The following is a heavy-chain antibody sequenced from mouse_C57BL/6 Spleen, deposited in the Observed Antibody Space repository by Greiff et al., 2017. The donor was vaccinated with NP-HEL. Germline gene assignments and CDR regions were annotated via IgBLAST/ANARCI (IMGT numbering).Heavy chain of an antibody. D-gene: IGHD1-1*01. CDR1: GYTFTSYW. CDR2: TNPTNGRT. CDR3: ARIKKIVATYFDY. Sequence: QVQLQQPGAELVKAGASVKMSCKASGYTFTSYWMHWVKQRLGQGLEWFAETNPTNGRTYYNEKFKSKATLTVDKSSSTAYMLLSGPTFEDSAVYYCARIKKIVATYFDYCGHGTTLTVSS. V-gene: IGHV1S81*02. J-gene: IGHJ2*01.